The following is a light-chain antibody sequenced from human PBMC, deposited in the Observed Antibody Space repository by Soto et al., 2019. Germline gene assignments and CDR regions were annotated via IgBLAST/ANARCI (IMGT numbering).Light chain of an antibody. CDR3: QQYNSYSRT. J-gene: IGKJ1*01. CDR1: QSVSSY. Sequence: EIVLTQSPGTVSLSPWERATLSCRASQSVSSYLAWYQQKPGQAPRLLIYGASSRATGIPDRFSGSGSGTEFTLTISSLQPDDFATYYCQQYNSYSRTFGQGTKVDIK. V-gene: IGKV3-20*01. CDR2: GAS.